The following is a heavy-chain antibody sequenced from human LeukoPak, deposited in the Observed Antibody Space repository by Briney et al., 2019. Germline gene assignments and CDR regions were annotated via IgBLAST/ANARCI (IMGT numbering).Heavy chain of an antibody. CDR1: GFTFSDYA. V-gene: IGHV3-23*01. CDR3: AKERGNIPAAAVFDY. J-gene: IGHJ4*02. D-gene: IGHD6-13*01. Sequence: GGSLRLSCAASGFTFSDYAMSWVRQAPGKGLEWVSAISASGGCTYYADSVKGRFTISRDSSKTTLYLQMNSLRAEDTAVYYCAKERGNIPAAAVFDYWGQGTLVTVSS. CDR2: ISASGGCT.